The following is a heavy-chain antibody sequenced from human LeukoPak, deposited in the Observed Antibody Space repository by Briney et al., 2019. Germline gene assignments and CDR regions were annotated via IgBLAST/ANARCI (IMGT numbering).Heavy chain of an antibody. CDR1: GGSISSSSYY. Sequence: SETLSLTCTVSGGSISSSSYYWGWIRQPPGKGLEWIGSIYYSGSTYYNPALKTRFTMSVNTPKKQFSLKLSSVTAADTAVYYCARGGYYYDSSGPYYFDCWGQGTPVTVSS. CDR3: ARGGYYYDSSGPYYFDC. D-gene: IGHD3-22*01. J-gene: IGHJ4*02. V-gene: IGHV4-39*07. CDR2: IYYSGST.